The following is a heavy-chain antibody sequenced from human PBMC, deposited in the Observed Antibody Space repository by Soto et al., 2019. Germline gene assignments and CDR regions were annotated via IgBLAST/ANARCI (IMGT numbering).Heavy chain of an antibody. V-gene: IGHV3-53*01. CDR2: IYSGETT. Sequence: GGSLRLSCAASGFNVNSDYMNWVRQAPGKGLEWVASIYSGETTYYADSVRGRFTISSDKSKNTLYFQLSSLRIEDTAVYYCTRDGRGLGRLSLFEYWGQGVLVTV. J-gene: IGHJ4*02. CDR1: GFNVNSDY. CDR3: TRDGRGLGRLSLFEY. D-gene: IGHD2-21*02.